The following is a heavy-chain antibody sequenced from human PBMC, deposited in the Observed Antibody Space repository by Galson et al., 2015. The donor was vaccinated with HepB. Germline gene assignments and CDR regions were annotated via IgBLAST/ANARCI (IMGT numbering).Heavy chain of an antibody. Sequence: SLRLSCAASGFTFSSYSMNWVRQAPGKGLEWVSSISSSSSYIYYADSVKGRFTISRDNAKNSLYLQMNSLRAEDTAVYYCARAFRAYYYDSIGVYGMDVWGQGTTVTVSS. CDR2: ISSSSSYI. J-gene: IGHJ6*02. CDR1: GFTFSSYS. D-gene: IGHD3-22*01. CDR3: ARAFRAYYYDSIGVYGMDV. V-gene: IGHV3-21*01.